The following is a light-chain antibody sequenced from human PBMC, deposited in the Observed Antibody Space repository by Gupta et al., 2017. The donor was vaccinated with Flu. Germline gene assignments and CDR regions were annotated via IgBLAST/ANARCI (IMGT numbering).Light chain of an antibody. Sequence: QAVVTHEPSVTVSPGGTVPPPCRPSTGAVTSSHYPYWFQQKPGQAPRTLTYDTSNKHAWTPARFSGSLLEGKAALTLSGAQAEDEAEYYCLLFYSETRVFGGGTKLTVL. J-gene: IGLJ3*02. V-gene: IGLV7-46*01. CDR3: LLFYSETRV. CDR2: DTS. CDR1: TGAVTSSHY.